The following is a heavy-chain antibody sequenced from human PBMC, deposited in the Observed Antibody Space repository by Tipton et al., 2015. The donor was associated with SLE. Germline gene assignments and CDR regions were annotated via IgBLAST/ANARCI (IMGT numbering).Heavy chain of an antibody. V-gene: IGHV4-59*01. CDR3: AAATGNFDS. J-gene: IGHJ4*02. D-gene: IGHD6-13*01. Sequence: TLSLTCTFSGGSISSYYWTWIRQPPGKGLEWIGYFFHSGITNYNPALKGRVTISMDTSKNQFSLRLSSVTTADTAVYYCAAATGNFDSWGQGTLVTVSS. CDR1: GGSISSYY. CDR2: FFHSGIT.